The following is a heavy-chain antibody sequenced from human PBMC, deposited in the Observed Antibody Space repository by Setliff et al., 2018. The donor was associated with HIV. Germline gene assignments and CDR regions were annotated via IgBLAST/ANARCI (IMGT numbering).Heavy chain of an antibody. D-gene: IGHD5-18*01. J-gene: IGHJ4*02. CDR1: GGSISTYH. V-gene: IGHV4-59*08. CDR2: IYKSGST. Sequence: LSLTCSVSGGSISTYHWSWIRQPPGKGLEWIGYIYKSGSTNYSPSLKSRVTISPGTSKNQFSLKLTSVTAADTAVYYCARLSDTAMASFDYWGQGALVTVSS. CDR3: ARLSDTAMASFDY.